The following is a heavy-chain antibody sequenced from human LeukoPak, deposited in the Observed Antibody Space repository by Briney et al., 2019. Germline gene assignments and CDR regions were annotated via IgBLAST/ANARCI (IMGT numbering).Heavy chain of an antibody. V-gene: IGHV4-59*01. CDR1: GGSISSYY. CDR3: ARDPGEFGDYYYYMDV. D-gene: IGHD2/OR15-2a*01. CDR2: IYYSGST. J-gene: IGHJ6*03. Sequence: SETLSLTCTVSGGSISSYYWSWIRQPPGKGLEWIGYIYYSGSTNYNPSLKSRGTISADTSNNQFSLKLSSVTAADTAVYYCARDPGEFGDYYYYMDVWGKGTTVTVSS.